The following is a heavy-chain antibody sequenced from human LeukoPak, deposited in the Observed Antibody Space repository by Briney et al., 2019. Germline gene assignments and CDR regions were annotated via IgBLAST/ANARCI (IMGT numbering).Heavy chain of an antibody. CDR3: ARGGWNKFDY. CDR1: GGSISRYY. J-gene: IGHJ4*02. D-gene: IGHD3-22*01. V-gene: IGHV4-59*01. Sequence: SETLSLTCTVSGGSISRYYWSWIRQPPGKGLEWIGYIYYSGGTNYNPSLKSRVTISVDTSKNQFSLNLSSVTAADTAVYYCARGGWNKFDYWGQGTLVTVSS. CDR2: IYYSGGT.